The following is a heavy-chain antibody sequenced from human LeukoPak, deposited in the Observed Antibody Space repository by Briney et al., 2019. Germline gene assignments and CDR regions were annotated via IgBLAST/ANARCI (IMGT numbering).Heavy chain of an antibody. V-gene: IGHV1-8*03. J-gene: IGHJ6*03. CDR2: MNPNSGNT. Sequence: GASVKVSCKASGYTFTSYDINWVRQATGQGLEWMGWMNPNSGNTGYAQKFQGRVTITRNTSISTAYMELSSLGSEDTAVYYCARGGRIVVVPAAMQDYYYYYMDVWGKGTTVTVSS. D-gene: IGHD2-2*01. CDR1: GYTFTSYD. CDR3: ARGGRIVVVPAAMQDYYYYYMDV.